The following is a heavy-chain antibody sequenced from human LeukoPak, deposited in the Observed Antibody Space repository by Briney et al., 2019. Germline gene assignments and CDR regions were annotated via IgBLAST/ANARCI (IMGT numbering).Heavy chain of an antibody. CDR1: GYTFSSYG. V-gene: IGHV1-46*01. Sequence: ASVKVSCKASGYTFSSYGISWVRQAPGQGLEWMGMIYPRDGSTSYAQKFQGRVTVTRDTSTSTVHMELSGLRSEDTAVYYCARDQEGFDYWGQGTLVTVSS. CDR3: ARDQEGFDY. J-gene: IGHJ4*02. CDR2: IYPRDGST.